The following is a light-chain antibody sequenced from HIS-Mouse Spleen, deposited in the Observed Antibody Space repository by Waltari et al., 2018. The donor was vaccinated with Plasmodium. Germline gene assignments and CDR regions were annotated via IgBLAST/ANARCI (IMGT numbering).Light chain of an antibody. CDR3: SSYTSSSTLNYV. CDR2: EGS. CDR1: SSDVGSYNL. Sequence: QSALTQPASVSGSPGQSITISCTGTSSDVGSYNLVSWYQQNPGKAPKLMIYEGSKRPSGVSNRFSGSKSGNTASLTISGLQAEDEADYYCSSYTSSSTLNYVFGTGTKVTVL. J-gene: IGLJ1*01. V-gene: IGLV2-14*02.